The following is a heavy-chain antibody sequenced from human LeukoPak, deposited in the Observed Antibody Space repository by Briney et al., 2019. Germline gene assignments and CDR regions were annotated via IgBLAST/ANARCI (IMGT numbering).Heavy chain of an antibody. CDR2: ISSSSSST. Sequence: GGSLRLSCAASGFTFSDYYMSWIRQAPGKGLEWVAYISSSSSSTNYADSVKGRFTISRDNAKNSLYLQMNSLRAEDTAVYYCARVPGKYAFDIWGQGTMVSVSA. V-gene: IGHV3-11*05. CDR1: GFTFSDYY. CDR3: ARVPGKYAFDI. D-gene: IGHD3-10*01. J-gene: IGHJ3*02.